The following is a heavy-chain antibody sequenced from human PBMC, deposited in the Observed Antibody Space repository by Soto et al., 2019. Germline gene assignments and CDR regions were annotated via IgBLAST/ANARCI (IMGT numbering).Heavy chain of an antibody. CDR2: VNPSGGST. V-gene: IGHV1-46*01. J-gene: IGHJ4*02. CDR3: ARDIVVRGVITSYFDY. D-gene: IGHD3-10*01. CDR1: GYLFTAYS. Sequence: GASVKVSCKASGYLFTAYSMHWVRLAPGQGLEWMGVVNPSGGSTKYAQNFQGRVTMTRDTSTTTIYMELSSLRSDDTAVYYCARDIVVRGVITSYFDYWGQGTLVTVSS.